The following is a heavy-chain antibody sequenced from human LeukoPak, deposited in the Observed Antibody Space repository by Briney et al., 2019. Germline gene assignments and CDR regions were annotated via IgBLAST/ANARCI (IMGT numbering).Heavy chain of an antibody. Sequence: GGSLRLSCVASGILVSSNYMSWVRQAPGKGLEWVSFIDSTGSTYYADSVRGRFTISRDNSRNTLYLQMNSLRVEDTAVYYCARRERLGYSYGRGTLDIWGQGTMVTVSS. J-gene: IGHJ3*02. D-gene: IGHD5-18*01. CDR1: GILVSSNY. CDR3: ARRERLGYSYGRGTLDI. CDR2: IDSTGST. V-gene: IGHV3-66*01.